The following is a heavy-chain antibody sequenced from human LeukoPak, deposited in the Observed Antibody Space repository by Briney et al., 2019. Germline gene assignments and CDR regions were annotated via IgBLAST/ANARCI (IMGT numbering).Heavy chain of an antibody. CDR1: GFTVSGHP. CDR3: AKTRPLDSSSWSHGDY. CDR2: IYRGGNT. J-gene: IGHJ4*02. Sequence: GGSPRLSCAASGFTVSGHPMSWVRQAPGKGLEWVSVIYRGGNTYYADSVKGRFTISRDNSKNTLYLQMNSLRAEDTAVYYCAKTRPLDSSSWSHGDYWGQGTLVTVSS. V-gene: IGHV3-53*01. D-gene: IGHD6-13*01.